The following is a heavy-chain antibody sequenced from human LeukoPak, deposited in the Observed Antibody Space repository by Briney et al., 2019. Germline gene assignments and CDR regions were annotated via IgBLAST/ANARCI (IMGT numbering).Heavy chain of an antibody. CDR1: GGSISGHY. Sequence: SETLSLTCTVSGGSISGHYWTWIRQPPGKGLEWIGYIYYSGSTYYNPSLKSRVTISVDTSKNQFSLKLSSVTAADTAVYYCAREFYGMDVWGQGTTVTVSS. J-gene: IGHJ6*02. CDR2: IYYSGST. V-gene: IGHV4-59*11. CDR3: AREFYGMDV.